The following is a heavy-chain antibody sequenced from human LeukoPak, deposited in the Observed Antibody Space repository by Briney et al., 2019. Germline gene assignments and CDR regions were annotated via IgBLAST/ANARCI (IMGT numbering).Heavy chain of an antibody. D-gene: IGHD6-19*01. CDR1: GFRFSSSW. V-gene: IGHV3-7*03. Sequence: GGSLRLSCAAPGFRFSSSWMSWVRQAPGKGLEWVANIKQDGSDKYYVDSVKGRFTISRDNARNSLYLQMNSLRAEDTAVYYCTLVQVAGVFDYWGQGTLVTVSS. CDR3: TLVQVAGVFDY. CDR2: IKQDGSDK. J-gene: IGHJ4*02.